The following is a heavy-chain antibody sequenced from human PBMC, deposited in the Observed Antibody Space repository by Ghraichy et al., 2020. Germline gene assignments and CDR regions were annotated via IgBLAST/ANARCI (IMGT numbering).Heavy chain of an antibody. Sequence: ETLSLTCAASGFTFSSYAMSWVRQAPGKGLELVSAISGSGGSTNYADSVKGRFTISRDNSKNTLYLQMNSLRAEDTAVYYCAKNRVEEKSAAGSDYWGQGTLVTVSS. CDR1: GFTFSSYA. J-gene: IGHJ4*02. V-gene: IGHV3-23*01. CDR2: ISGSGGST. CDR3: AKNRVEEKSAAGSDY. D-gene: IGHD6-13*01.